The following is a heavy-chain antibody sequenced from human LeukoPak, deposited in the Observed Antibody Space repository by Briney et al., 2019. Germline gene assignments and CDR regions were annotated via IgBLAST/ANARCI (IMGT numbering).Heavy chain of an antibody. Sequence: SETLSLTWTVSGGSISSSSDYWGWIRQPTGKGQEWIGSIYYSGSTYYNPSLKSRATVTVDTTKNQFSLKLSSVTAADTAVYYCARGRYYDFWSGYHRFDYWGQGTLVTVSS. D-gene: IGHD3-3*01. CDR1: GGSISSSSDY. J-gene: IGHJ4*02. V-gene: IGHV4-39*07. CDR2: IYYSGST. CDR3: ARGRYYDFWSGYHRFDY.